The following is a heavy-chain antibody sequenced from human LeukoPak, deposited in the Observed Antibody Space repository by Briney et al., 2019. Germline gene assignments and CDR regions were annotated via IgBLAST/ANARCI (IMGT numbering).Heavy chain of an antibody. J-gene: IGHJ4*02. Sequence: SVRVSCKASGGTFSSYAISWVRQAPGQGLEWMGRIIPILGIANYAQKFQGRVTITADKSTSTAYMELSSLRSEDTAVYYCAGDLWDIVVVPAAKWGQGTLVTVSS. D-gene: IGHD2-2*01. CDR2: IIPILGIA. CDR3: AGDLWDIVVVPAAK. CDR1: GGTFSSYA. V-gene: IGHV1-69*04.